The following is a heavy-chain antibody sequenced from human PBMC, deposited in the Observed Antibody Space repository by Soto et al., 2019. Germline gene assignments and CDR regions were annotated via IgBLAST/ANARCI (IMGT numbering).Heavy chain of an antibody. Sequence: QVQLVESGGGVVQPGRSLRLSCAASGFTFSSYGMHWVRQAPGKGLEWVAVIWYDGSNKYYADSVKGRFTISRDNSKNTLYLQMNSLRAEDTAVYYCARGIVVVPAAREPSSNYYYYYGMDVWGQGTTVTVSS. V-gene: IGHV3-33*01. D-gene: IGHD2-2*01. J-gene: IGHJ6*02. CDR3: ARGIVVVPAAREPSSNYYYYYGMDV. CDR2: IWYDGSNK. CDR1: GFTFSSYG.